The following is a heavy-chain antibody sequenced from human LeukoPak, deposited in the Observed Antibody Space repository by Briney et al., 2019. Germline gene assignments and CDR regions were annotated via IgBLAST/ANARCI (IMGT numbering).Heavy chain of an antibody. CDR1: GGSISSSSYY. J-gene: IGHJ4*02. CDR3: ARAYYDILTGYCLFDY. V-gene: IGHV4-39*07. D-gene: IGHD3-9*01. CDR2: IYYSGST. Sequence: PSETLSLTCTVSGGSISSSSYYWGWIRQPPGKGLEWIGSIYYSGSTNYNPSLKSRVTISVDTSKNQFSLKLSSVTAADTAVYYCARAYYDILTGYCLFDYWGQGTLVTVSS.